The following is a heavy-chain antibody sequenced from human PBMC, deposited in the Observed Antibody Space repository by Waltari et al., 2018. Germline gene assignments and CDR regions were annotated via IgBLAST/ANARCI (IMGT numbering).Heavy chain of an antibody. CDR3: ARSGAYCSSTSCSNYYYYYYMDV. D-gene: IGHD2-2*01. V-gene: IGHV4-4*07. CDR2: IYTSGST. Sequence: QVQLQESGPGLVKPSETLSLTCTVSGGSLSSYYWSWIRPPARKGLEWIGRIYTSGSTNYNPSLKSRVTMSVDTSKNQFSLKLSSVTAADTAVYYCARSGAYCSSTSCSNYYYYYYMDVWGKGTTVTVSS. CDR1: GGSLSSYY. J-gene: IGHJ6*03.